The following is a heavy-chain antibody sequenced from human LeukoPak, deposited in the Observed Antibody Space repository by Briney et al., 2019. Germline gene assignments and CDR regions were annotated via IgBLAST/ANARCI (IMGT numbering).Heavy chain of an antibody. J-gene: IGHJ4*02. CDR2: IRYDVSEN. CDR3: ARGRFCSSGSCYFDL. V-gene: IGHV3-7*05. CDR1: GLTFSSYG. D-gene: IGHD2-15*01. Sequence: GGSVRLSCVASGLTFSSYGMSWVRQAPGEGLEWVANIRYDVSENKYVESVKGRFTISRDNARNPLYLQMSSLRADDTAVYYCARGRFCSSGSCYFDLWGQGALVTVSS.